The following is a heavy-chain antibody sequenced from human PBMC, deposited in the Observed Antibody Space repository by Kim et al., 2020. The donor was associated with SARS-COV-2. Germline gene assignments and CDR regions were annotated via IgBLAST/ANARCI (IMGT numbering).Heavy chain of an antibody. J-gene: IGHJ2*01. D-gene: IGHD4-17*01. Sequence: YDPSLKGRVTISVDTSKNQFSLKLSSVTAADTAVYYCARDLCGDYCPYWYFDLWGRGTLVTVSS. CDR3: ARDLCGDYCPYWYFDL. V-gene: IGHV4-31*02.